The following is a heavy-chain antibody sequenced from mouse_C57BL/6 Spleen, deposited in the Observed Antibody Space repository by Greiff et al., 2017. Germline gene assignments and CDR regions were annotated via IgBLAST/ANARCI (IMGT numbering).Heavy chain of an antibody. D-gene: IGHD1-1*01. CDR2: IYPGDGDT. V-gene: IGHV1-82*01. CDR3: ARSDYYGSSYVPYFDY. CDR1: GYAFSSSW. Sequence: VQLQQSGPELVKPGASVKISCTASGYAFSSSWMNWVKQSPGKGLEWIGRIYPGDGDTNYNGKFKGKATLTADKSSSTAYMQRSSLTSEDSAVYFCARSDYYGSSYVPYFDYWGQGTTLTVSS. J-gene: IGHJ2*01.